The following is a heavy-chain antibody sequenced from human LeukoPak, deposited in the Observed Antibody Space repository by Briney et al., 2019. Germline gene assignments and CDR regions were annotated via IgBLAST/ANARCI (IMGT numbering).Heavy chain of an antibody. V-gene: IGHV3-30*03. J-gene: IGHJ4*02. Sequence: PGRSLRLSCAASGFTFSSYGMHWVRQAPGRGLEWVAVISYDGSNKYYADSVKGRFTISRDNSKNTLYLQMNSLRAEGTAVYYCAILAGEGGFDSGGQEPWAPFSS. CDR1: GFTFSSYG. CDR3: AILAGEGGFDS. D-gene: IGHD3-16*01. CDR2: ISYDGSNK.